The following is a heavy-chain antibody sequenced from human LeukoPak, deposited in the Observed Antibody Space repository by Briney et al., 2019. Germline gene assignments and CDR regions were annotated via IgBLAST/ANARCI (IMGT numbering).Heavy chain of an antibody. CDR3: GRSLSSAWYYFAY. D-gene: IGHD6-19*01. V-gene: IGHV4-59*01. J-gene: IGHJ4*02. CDR1: GGSISGDR. CDR2: IYYSGNT. Sequence: SETLSLTCTVSGGSISGDRWNWIRQPPGKGLEWIGYIYYSGNTNYNPSLNSRVTISVDTSKNQFSLRLSSVTAADTAVYYCGRSLSSAWYYFAYWGQGTLVTVSS.